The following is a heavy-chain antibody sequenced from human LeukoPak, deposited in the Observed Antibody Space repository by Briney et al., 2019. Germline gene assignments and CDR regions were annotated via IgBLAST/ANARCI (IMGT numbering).Heavy chain of an antibody. V-gene: IGHV4-4*07. CDR2: IYTSGST. Sequence: SETLSLTCTVSGGSISSYYWSWIRQPAGKGLEWIGRIYTSGSTNYNPSLKSGVTRSVDTSKNQFSLKLSSVTAADTAVYYCAGDVHSSSGGFDYWGQGTLVTVSS. CDR1: GGSISSYY. J-gene: IGHJ4*02. CDR3: AGDVHSSSGGFDY. D-gene: IGHD6-6*01.